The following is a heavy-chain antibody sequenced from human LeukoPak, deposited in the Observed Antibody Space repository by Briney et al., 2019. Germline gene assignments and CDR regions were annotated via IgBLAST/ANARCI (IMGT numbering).Heavy chain of an antibody. V-gene: IGHV4-39*02. J-gene: IGHJ3*02. CDR2: IYYSGST. D-gene: IGHD1-26*01. CDR1: GGSISSSSYY. Sequence: SETLSLTCTVSGGSISSSSYYWGWIRQPPGKGLEWIGSIYYSGSTYHNPSLKSRVTISVDTSKNQFSLKLSSVPAADTAVYYCAREPPADSGSNDAFDIWGQGTMVTVSS. CDR3: AREPPADSGSNDAFDI.